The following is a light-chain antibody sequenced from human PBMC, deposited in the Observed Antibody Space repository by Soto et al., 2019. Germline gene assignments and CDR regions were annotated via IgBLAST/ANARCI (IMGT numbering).Light chain of an antibody. CDR2: DTS. V-gene: IGKV3-15*01. Sequence: DIVVTQSPATLSASPGDRVTLSCRASQFVSSRLAWYQQRPGQVPRLLIYDTSTRAPGISARFSGSGSGTEFTLTISSLQSEDFAGYYCQEYIQWPPGMFGPGTTVDIK. J-gene: IGKJ1*01. CDR3: QEYIQWPPGM. CDR1: QFVSSR.